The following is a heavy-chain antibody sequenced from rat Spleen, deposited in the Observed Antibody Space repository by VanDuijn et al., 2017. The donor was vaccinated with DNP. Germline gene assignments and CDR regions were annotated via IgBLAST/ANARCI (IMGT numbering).Heavy chain of an antibody. V-gene: IGHV5S10*01. J-gene: IGHJ2*01. CDR3: VTRGKYGGYDY. CDR2: IIYDGSHT. Sequence: EVQLVESGGGVVQPGNSLKLSCAASGFTFSDSAMACVRQSPKMGLEWVATIIYDGSHTFYRDSVQGRLTISRDNAKTTLYLQMDSLRSEDTATYYCVTRGKYGGYDYWGQGVMVTVSS. D-gene: IGHD1-11*01. CDR1: GFTFSDSA.